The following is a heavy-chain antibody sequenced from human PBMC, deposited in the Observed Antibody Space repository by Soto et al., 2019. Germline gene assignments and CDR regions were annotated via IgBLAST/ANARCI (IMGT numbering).Heavy chain of an antibody. V-gene: IGHV4-39*01. D-gene: IGHD6-13*01. Sequence: QLQLQESGPGLVKPSETLSLTCTVSGGSVSSSSYYWGWIRQPPGKGLEWIGSIYYSGSTYYNPSLKSRGTISVDKSENQLSLKLNSVTAADTAMYYCARRPQIPEAGVMPRHAFDIWGQGTKVTVSS. J-gene: IGHJ3*02. CDR2: IYYSGST. CDR3: ARRPQIPEAGVMPRHAFDI. CDR1: GGSVSSSSYY.